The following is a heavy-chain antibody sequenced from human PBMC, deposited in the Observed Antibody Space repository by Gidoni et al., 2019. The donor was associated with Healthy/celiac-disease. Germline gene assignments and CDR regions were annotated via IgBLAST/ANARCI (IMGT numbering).Heavy chain of an antibody. CDR1: GFPFSSYW. CDR2: IKQDGSEK. V-gene: IGHV3-7*01. CDR3: ARGTYDSSGYRG. D-gene: IGHD3-22*01. J-gene: IGHJ4*02. Sequence: EVQLVESGGGLVQPGGSLRLSCAAAGFPFSSYWMSWGRQAPGKGLEWVANIKQDGSEKYYVDSVKGRFTISRDNAKNSLYLQMNSLRAEDTAVYYCARGTYDSSGYRGWGQGTLVTVSS.